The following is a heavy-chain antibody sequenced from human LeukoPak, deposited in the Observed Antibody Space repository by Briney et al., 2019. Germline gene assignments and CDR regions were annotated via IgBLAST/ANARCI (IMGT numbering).Heavy chain of an antibody. V-gene: IGHV3-11*03. CDR2: ISKSGSDT. CDR1: GFTFSDYY. CDR3: ARVGATGTADY. D-gene: IGHD1-1*01. Sequence: GGSLRLSCAAFGFTFSDYYMSWIRRAPGKGLEWVSYISKSGSDTNFAESVKGRFTISRDNAKNSLYLQMNSLRAEDTAVYYCARVGATGTADYWGQGTLVTVSS. J-gene: IGHJ4*02.